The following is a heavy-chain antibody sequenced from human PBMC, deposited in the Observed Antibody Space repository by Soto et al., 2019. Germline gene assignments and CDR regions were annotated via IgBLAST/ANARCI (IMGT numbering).Heavy chain of an antibody. D-gene: IGHD2-8*01. CDR1: GFTFGDYA. CDR3: TRDVQWDYFDY. CDR2: IRSKAYGGTT. Sequence: GGSLRLSCTASGFTFGDYAMSWFRQAPGKGLEWVVFIRSKAYGGTTEYAASVKGRFTISRDDSKSIAYLQMNSLKTEDTAVYYCTRDVQWDYFDYWGQGTLVTVSS. V-gene: IGHV3-49*03. J-gene: IGHJ4*02.